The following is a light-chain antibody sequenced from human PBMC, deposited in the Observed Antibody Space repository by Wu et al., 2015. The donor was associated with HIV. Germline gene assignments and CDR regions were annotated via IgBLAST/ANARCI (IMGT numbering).Light chain of an antibody. CDR2: AVS. J-gene: IGKJ1*01. V-gene: IGKV3-20*01. Sequence: EIVMTQSPATLPVSPGERATLSCRASQSIGRNLAWYQQKPGQPPRLLIYAVSNRATGIPDRFSGSGSGTDFTLTISRLEPEDFAVYYCQQYGSSSWTFGQGTKVEIK. CDR1: QSIGRN. CDR3: QQYGSSSWT.